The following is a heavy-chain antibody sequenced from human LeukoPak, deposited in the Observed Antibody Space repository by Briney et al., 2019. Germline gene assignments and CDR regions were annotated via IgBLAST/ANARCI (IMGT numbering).Heavy chain of an antibody. Sequence: GGSLRLSCAASGFTFSSYAMSWVRQAPGKGLEWVSAISGSGGSTYYADSVKGRFTISRDNSKNTLYLQMNSLRAEDTAVYYCAKENWEYDFWSGYYKGYWGQGTLVTVSS. D-gene: IGHD3-3*01. CDR1: GFTFSSYA. V-gene: IGHV3-23*01. CDR2: ISGSGGST. J-gene: IGHJ4*02. CDR3: AKENWEYDFWSGYYKGY.